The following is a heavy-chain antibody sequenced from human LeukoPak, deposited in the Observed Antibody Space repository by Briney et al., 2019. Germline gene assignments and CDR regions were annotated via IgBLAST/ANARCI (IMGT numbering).Heavy chain of an antibody. D-gene: IGHD5-18*01. V-gene: IGHV3-11*01. CDR1: GFTFSDYY. J-gene: IGHJ4*02. CDR3: ARDYQGGYGDKTVDY. CDR2: SSSSGDII. Sequence: GGSLRLSCAASGFTFSDYYMSWIRQAPGKGLEWVSYSSSSGDIIYYEDSVRGRFTISRDNAKNSLYLQMNSLRAADTAVYYCARDYQGGYGDKTVDYWGQGTLVTVSS.